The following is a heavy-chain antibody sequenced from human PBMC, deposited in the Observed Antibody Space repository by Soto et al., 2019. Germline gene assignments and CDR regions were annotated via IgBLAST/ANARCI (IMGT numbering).Heavy chain of an antibody. Sequence: VQLLESGGGLIQPGGSLRLSCEASGFTFSNYGMTWVRLAPGKGLAWVSTISGSGGRTFYADPVKGRFTISRDNSKNTLYLQMNSLRAEDTAVYYCAKEMIAATLADFFDYWGQGTLVTVSS. J-gene: IGHJ4*02. CDR2: ISGSGGRT. V-gene: IGHV3-23*01. D-gene: IGHD2-21*01. CDR1: GFTFSNYG. CDR3: AKEMIAATLADFFDY.